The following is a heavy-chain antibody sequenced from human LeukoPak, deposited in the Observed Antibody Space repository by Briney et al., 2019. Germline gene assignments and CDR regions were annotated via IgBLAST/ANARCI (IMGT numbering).Heavy chain of an antibody. CDR1: GGSISSYY. Sequence: SETLSLTCTVSGGSISSYYWSWIRQPPGKGLEWIGYIYYSGSTNYNPSLKSRVTISVDTSKNQFSLTLRSATAADTAVYYCARAVRWYYFDYWGQGTLVTVSS. CDR3: ARAVRWYYFDY. J-gene: IGHJ4*02. CDR2: IYYSGST. V-gene: IGHV4-59*01. D-gene: IGHD6-13*01.